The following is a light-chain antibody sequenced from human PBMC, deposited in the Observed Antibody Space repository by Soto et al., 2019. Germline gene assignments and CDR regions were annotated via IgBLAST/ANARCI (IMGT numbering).Light chain of an antibody. CDR3: QQLDNYPLT. J-gene: IGKJ4*01. CDR2: AAS. Sequence: DIQLTQSPSFLSASVGDRVVITCRASQGINTYLAWYQQKAGRAPKLLIYAASYLESGVPSRFSGSGSGTQFTLSISSLQPEDFATYYCQQLDNYPLTFGGGTKVVIK. V-gene: IGKV1-9*01. CDR1: QGINTY.